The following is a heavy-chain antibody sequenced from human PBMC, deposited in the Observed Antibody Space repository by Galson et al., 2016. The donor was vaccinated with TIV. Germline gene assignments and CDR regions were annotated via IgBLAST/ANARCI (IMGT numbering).Heavy chain of an antibody. CDR2: IVVGSGDT. Sequence: SVKVSCKASGFMFTSSAMQWVRQARGERLEWIGWIVVGSGDTDHAQKFQERVTFIRDMSTRTVYMELRSLRSEDTAVYYCAAGYWYSGSSSQKRFYFYYWSQGTLVTVSS. D-gene: IGHD1-26*01. CDR1: GFMFTSSA. V-gene: IGHV1-58*02. CDR3: AAGYWYSGSSSQKRFYFYY. J-gene: IGHJ4*02.